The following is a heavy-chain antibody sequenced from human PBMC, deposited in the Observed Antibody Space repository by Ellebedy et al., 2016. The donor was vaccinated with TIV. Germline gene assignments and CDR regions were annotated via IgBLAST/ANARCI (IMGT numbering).Heavy chain of an antibody. CDR3: ATRLWFGELPQDYYYYYGMDV. Sequence: PGGSLRLSCAASGFTFSSYWMHWVRQAPGKGLVWVSRINSDGSRTSYADSVKGRFTISRDNAKDSLYLQMNSLRAEDTAVYYCATRLWFGELPQDYYYYYGMDVWGQGTTVTVSS. D-gene: IGHD3-10*01. J-gene: IGHJ6*02. V-gene: IGHV3-74*01. CDR1: GFTFSSYW. CDR2: INSDGSRT.